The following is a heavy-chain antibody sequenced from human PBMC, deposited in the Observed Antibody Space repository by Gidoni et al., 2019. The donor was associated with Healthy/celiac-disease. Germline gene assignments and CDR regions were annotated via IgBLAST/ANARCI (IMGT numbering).Heavy chain of an antibody. Sequence: QLQLQESGPGLVKPSETLSLTCTVSGGSISSSSYYWGWIRQPPGKGLEWIGSIYYSGSTYSNPSLKSRVTISVDTSKTQFSLKLSSVTAADTAVYYCARELGEQQLVHANWFDPWGQGTLVTVSS. CDR3: ARELGEQQLVHANWFDP. D-gene: IGHD6-13*01. CDR1: GGSISSSSYY. V-gene: IGHV4-39*07. J-gene: IGHJ5*02. CDR2: IYYSGST.